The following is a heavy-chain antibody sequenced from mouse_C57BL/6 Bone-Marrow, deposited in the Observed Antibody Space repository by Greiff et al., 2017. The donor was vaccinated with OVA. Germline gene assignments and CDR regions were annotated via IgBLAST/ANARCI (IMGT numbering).Heavy chain of an antibody. V-gene: IGHV1-55*01. Sequence: QVQLQQPGAELVKPGASVKMSCKASGYTFTSYWITWVKQRPGKGLAWIGEIYPGSGSTNYNEKFKSKATLTVDTSSSTAYMQLSSLTSEDSAVYYCARRYSNSYAMDYWGQGTSVTGSS. CDR1: GYTFTSYW. D-gene: IGHD2-5*01. J-gene: IGHJ4*01. CDR3: ARRYSNSYAMDY. CDR2: IYPGSGST.